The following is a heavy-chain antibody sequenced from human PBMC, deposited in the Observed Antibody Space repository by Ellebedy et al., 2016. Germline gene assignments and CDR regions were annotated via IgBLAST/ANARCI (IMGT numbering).Heavy chain of an antibody. CDR3: ARVEGASGWYDFDY. Sequence: GESLKISCAASGFTVSSNYMSWVRQAPGKGLEWVSVIYSGGSTYYADSVKGRFTISRDNSKNTLYLQMNSLRAEDTAVHYCARVEGASGWYDFDYWGQGTLVTVSS. V-gene: IGHV3-53*01. CDR2: IYSGGST. D-gene: IGHD6-19*01. J-gene: IGHJ4*02. CDR1: GFTVSSNY.